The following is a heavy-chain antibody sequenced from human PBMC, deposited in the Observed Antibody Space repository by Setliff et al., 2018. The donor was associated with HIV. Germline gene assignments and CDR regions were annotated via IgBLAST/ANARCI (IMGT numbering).Heavy chain of an antibody. CDR1: GFTFNSYA. Sequence: LRLSCAASGFTFNSYAMSWVRQAPGKGLEWVSLIYSGGGSTYYADSVKGRSTISRDNSKNTLYLQMKSLRAEDTAVYYCAKVGTYSSTWYFDLWGRGTLVTVSS. CDR3: AKVGTYSSTWYFDL. D-gene: IGHD6-13*01. J-gene: IGHJ2*01. CDR2: IYSGGGST. V-gene: IGHV3-23*03.